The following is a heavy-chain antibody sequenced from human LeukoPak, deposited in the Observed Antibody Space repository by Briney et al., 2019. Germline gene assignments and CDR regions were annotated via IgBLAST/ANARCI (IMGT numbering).Heavy chain of an antibody. CDR3: ATGTIPYGDYGRFYYYYGMDV. V-gene: IGHV1-24*01. CDR1: GYTLTELS. J-gene: IGHJ6*02. Sequence: ASVKVSCKVSGYTLTELSMHWVRQAPGKGLEWMGGFDPEDGETIYAQKFQGRVTMTEDTSTDTAYMELSSLRSKDTAVYYCATGTIPYGDYGRFYYYYGMDVWSQGTTVTVSS. CDR2: FDPEDGET. D-gene: IGHD4-17*01.